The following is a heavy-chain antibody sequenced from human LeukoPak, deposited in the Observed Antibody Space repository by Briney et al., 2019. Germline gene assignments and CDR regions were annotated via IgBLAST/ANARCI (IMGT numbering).Heavy chain of an antibody. V-gene: IGHV1-2*06. CDR3: AREHCSSTSCYFDY. J-gene: IGHJ4*02. Sequence: GASVKVSCKASGYTFTGYYMHWVRQAPGQGLEWMGRINPNSGGTNYAQKFQGRVTMTTDTSTSTAYMELRSLRSDDTAVYYCAREHCSSTSCYFDYWGQGTLVTVSS. D-gene: IGHD2-2*01. CDR2: INPNSGGT. CDR1: GYTFTGYY.